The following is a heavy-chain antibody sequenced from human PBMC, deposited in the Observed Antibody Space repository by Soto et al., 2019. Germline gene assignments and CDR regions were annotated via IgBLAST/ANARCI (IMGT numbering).Heavy chain of an antibody. D-gene: IGHD5-12*01. J-gene: IGHJ4*02. V-gene: IGHV4-31*11. Sequence: PSETLSLTCAVYGGSFNGYYWSWIRQHPGKGLEWIGYIYYSGSTYYNPSLKSRVTISVDTSKNQFSLKLSSVTAADTAVYYCARGRGIVATINRSLLFDYWGQGTLVTVSS. CDR3: ARGRGIVATINRSLLFDY. CDR1: GGSFNGYY. CDR2: IYYSGST.